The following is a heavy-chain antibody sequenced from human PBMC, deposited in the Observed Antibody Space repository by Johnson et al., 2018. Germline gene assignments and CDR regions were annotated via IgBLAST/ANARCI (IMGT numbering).Heavy chain of an antibody. J-gene: IGHJ6*03. V-gene: IGHV3-30*18. Sequence: QVQLVESGGGVVQPGRSLRLSCAASGFTFSSYGMHWVRQAPGKGLEWVAVISYEGSNKYYADSVKGRFTISRDNSKNTLYLQMNSLRAEDTAVYYCAKDTSYYYYYMDVWGKGTTVTVSS. CDR2: ISYEGSNK. CDR1: GFTFSSYG. CDR3: AKDTSYYYYYMDV. D-gene: IGHD3-16*01.